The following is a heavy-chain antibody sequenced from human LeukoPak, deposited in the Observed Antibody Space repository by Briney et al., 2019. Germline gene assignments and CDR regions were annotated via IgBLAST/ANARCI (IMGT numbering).Heavy chain of an antibody. CDR1: GFTFSSYA. CDR3: ARGDLYTDH. V-gene: IGHV3-23*01. Sequence: GGSLRLSCAASGFTFSSYAMIWVRQAPGKGLEWVSVISGSGGDTYYADSVKGRFTISRDSSKNTLYLQMNSLRAEDTAVYFCARGDLYTDHWGQGTLVTVSS. D-gene: IGHD3-16*02. CDR2: ISGSGGDT. J-gene: IGHJ5*02.